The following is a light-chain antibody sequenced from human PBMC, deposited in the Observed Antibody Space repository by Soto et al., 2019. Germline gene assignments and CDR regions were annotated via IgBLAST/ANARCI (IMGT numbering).Light chain of an antibody. J-gene: IGKJ1*01. CDR1: QSVNSW. Sequence: DIQMTQSPSTLSAFVGDRVTITCRASQSVNSWLAWYQQKPGKAPKLLIYDVSSLESGVPSRFSGSGSGTEFTLTISSLQPDDFATYYCQQYNSYPWTFGQGTKVDIK. CDR3: QQYNSYPWT. CDR2: DVS. V-gene: IGKV1-5*01.